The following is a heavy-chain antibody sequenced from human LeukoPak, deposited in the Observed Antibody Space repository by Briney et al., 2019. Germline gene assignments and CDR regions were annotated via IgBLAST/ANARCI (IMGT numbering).Heavy chain of an antibody. Sequence: GGSLRLSCAASGFAFSNFAMSWVRQAPGKGLEWVSAMSGSGYYTYYVESVKGRFTISRDNSKNTLYLHMNSLRADDTAVYYCAKLEGQRLYDYCMDVWGRGTTVTVSS. CDR1: GFAFSNFA. CDR2: MSGSGYYT. CDR3: AKLEGQRLYDYCMDV. D-gene: IGHD3-3*01. V-gene: IGHV3-23*01. J-gene: IGHJ6*03.